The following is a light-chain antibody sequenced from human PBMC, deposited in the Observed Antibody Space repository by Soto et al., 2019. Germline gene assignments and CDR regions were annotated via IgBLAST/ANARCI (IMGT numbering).Light chain of an antibody. CDR2: EVS. V-gene: IGLV2-14*01. Sequence: QSALTQPASVSRSPGESINISCTGTSSDVCGYNYVSWYQQHPGKAPKLMNYEVSNRLSGVSNRFAGSKSGNTASLTISGLQAEYEADYSCSSYTSSSTQVFGTGTKLTVL. CDR3: SSYTSSSTQV. CDR1: SSDVCGYNY. J-gene: IGLJ1*01.